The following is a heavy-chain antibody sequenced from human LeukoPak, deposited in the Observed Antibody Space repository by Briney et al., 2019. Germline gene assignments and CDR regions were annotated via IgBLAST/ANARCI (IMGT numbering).Heavy chain of an antibody. V-gene: IGHV3-48*01. CDR1: GFTLSSYS. J-gene: IGHJ4*02. D-gene: IGHD2-2*01. CDR3: ARDLEGYCSSTSCHQFDY. Sequence: PGGSLRLSCAASGFTLSSYSMNWVRQAPGKGLEWVSYISSSSSTIYYADSVKGRFTISRDNAKNSLYLQMNSLRAEDTAVYYCARDLEGYCSSTSCHQFDYWGQGTLVTVSS. CDR2: ISSSSSTI.